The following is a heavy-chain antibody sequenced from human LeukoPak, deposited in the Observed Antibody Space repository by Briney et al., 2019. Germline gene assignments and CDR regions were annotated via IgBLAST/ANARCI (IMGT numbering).Heavy chain of an antibody. CDR3: ARHGFYGDSARRKFDP. J-gene: IGHJ5*02. D-gene: IGHD4-17*01. CDR1: GGSFSGYY. V-gene: IGHV4-34*01. Sequence: PSETLSLTCAVYGGSFSGYYWSWIRQPPGKGLEWIGEINHSGSTNYNPSLKSRVTISLDTSKNHFSLRLTSLTAADTAVYYCARHGFYGDSARRKFDPWGQGTLVTVSS. CDR2: INHSGST.